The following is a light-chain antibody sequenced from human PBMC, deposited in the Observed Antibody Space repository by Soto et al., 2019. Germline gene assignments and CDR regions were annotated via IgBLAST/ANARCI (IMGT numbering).Light chain of an antibody. CDR2: EVS. CDR3: SSYAGSNNYV. J-gene: IGLJ1*01. CDR1: SSDVGGYNY. Sequence: QSVLTQPPSASGSPGQSVTISCTGSSSDVGGYNYVSWYRQHPGKAPKVMIYEVSKRPSGVPERFSGSKSGNTASLTLSGLQADDAADYYCSSYAGSNNYVFGTGTKVTVL. V-gene: IGLV2-8*01.